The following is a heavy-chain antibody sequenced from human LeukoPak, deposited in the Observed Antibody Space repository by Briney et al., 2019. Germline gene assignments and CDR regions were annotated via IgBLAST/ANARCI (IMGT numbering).Heavy chain of an antibody. CDR3: TRENYWNLDY. D-gene: IGHD1-1*01. CDR2: SRNKENNYAA. V-gene: IGHV3-72*01. J-gene: IGHJ4*02. Sequence: PGGSLRLSCAVSGFSFSDFFMDWVRQAPGKGLEWIGRSRNKENNYAAEYAASVKGRFTISRGDSKDSLYLQLSSLKTEDTAVYYCTRENYWNLDYWGQGTLVTVSS. CDR1: GFSFSDFF.